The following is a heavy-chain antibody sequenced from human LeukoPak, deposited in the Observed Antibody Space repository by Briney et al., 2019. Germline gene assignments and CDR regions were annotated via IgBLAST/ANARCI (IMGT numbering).Heavy chain of an antibody. V-gene: IGHV5-51*01. CDR2: IYPGDSDT. CDR1: GYSFTSYW. Sequence: GESLKISCKGSGYSFTSYWIGWVRQMPGKGLEWMGIIYPGDSDTRYSPSFQGQVTISADKSISTAYLQWSSLKASDTAMYYRARHVTAFWSGSNYYYYYYMDVWGKGTTVTVSS. CDR3: ARHVTAFWSGSNYYYYYYMDV. D-gene: IGHD3-3*01. J-gene: IGHJ6*03.